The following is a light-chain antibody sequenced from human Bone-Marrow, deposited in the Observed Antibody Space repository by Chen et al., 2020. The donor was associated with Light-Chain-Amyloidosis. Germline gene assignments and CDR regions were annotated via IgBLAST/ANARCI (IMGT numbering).Light chain of an antibody. V-gene: IGLV3-21*02. CDR1: NIGSTS. J-gene: IGLJ3*02. Sequence: SYVLTQPSSVSLAPGQTATIACGGNNIGSTSVHWYQQTPGQAPLLVAYDDSDRPSGIPERLSGSNSGNTATLTISRVEAGDEADYYCQVWDRSSDRPVFGGGTKLTVL. CDR2: DDS. CDR3: QVWDRSSDRPV.